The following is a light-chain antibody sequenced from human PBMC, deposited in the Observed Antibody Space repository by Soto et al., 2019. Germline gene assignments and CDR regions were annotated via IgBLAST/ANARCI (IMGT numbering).Light chain of an antibody. Sequence: DIQMPQSPSSLSASVGDRVTITCRASQSISSWLAWYQQKPGKAPKLLIFDAFSLESGVPSRFSGSRSGTEFTLTISSLQPDDYATYDCQQYNSYSPLTFGGGTKVDIK. CDR3: QQYNSYSPLT. J-gene: IGKJ4*01. V-gene: IGKV1-5*01. CDR2: DAF. CDR1: QSISSW.